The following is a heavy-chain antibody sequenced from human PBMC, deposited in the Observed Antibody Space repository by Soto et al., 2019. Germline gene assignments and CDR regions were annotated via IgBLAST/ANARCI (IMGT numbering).Heavy chain of an antibody. CDR2: ISWNSISI. CDR3: AQGQFPRVPGALDY. V-gene: IGHV3-9*01. Sequence: EVQLVESGGGLVQPGRSLRLSCAASGFTFDDYPMHWVRQAPGKGLEWVSRISWNSISIDYADSVKGRFTISRDNAKNDLYLQMNSQRAEGTALYYCAQGQFPRVPGALDYWGQGTLVTVSS. CDR1: GFTFDDYP. D-gene: IGHD2-2*01. J-gene: IGHJ4*02.